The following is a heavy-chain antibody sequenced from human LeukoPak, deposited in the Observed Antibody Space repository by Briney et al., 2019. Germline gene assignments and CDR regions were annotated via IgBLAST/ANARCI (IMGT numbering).Heavy chain of an antibody. D-gene: IGHD5-24*01. CDR2: ISDSGRST. J-gene: IGHJ4*02. Sequence: GGSLRLSCAASGFTFSSYAMSWVRQAPGTGLEWVSAISDSGRSTCYADSVKGRFTISRDNSRNTLYLQMSSLRAEDTAVYYCAKRGMTTIKEGFDYWGQGTLVTVSP. CDR3: AKRGMTTIKEGFDY. V-gene: IGHV3-23*01. CDR1: GFTFSSYA.